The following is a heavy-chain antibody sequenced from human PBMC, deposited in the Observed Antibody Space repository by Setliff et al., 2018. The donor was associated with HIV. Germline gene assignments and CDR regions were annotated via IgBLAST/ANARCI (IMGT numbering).Heavy chain of an antibody. V-gene: IGHV1-2*02. CDR1: GYTFDAKY. CDR3: ARGPQSYVDVVPTIGRYYFDY. Sequence: ASVKVSCKTSGYTFDAKYIHWARQAPGQGLEWMGWINPNSGGTNLAQKFLGRVTMTRDTSISTAYMELSRLRSDDTAVFYCARGPQSYVDVVPTIGRYYFDYWGQGTLVTVSS. J-gene: IGHJ4*02. CDR2: INPNSGGT. D-gene: IGHD5-12*01.